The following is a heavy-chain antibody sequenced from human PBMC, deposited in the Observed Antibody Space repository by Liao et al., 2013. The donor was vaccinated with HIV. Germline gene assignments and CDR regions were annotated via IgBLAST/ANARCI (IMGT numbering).Heavy chain of an antibody. D-gene: IGHD3-22*01. J-gene: IGHJ3*02. Sequence: QVQLQESGPGLVKPSETLSLTCTVSGGSISNFHWSWIRQSAGKGLEWIGRIYTSGSANYNPSLKSRVTMSVDKSKNQFSLKLSSVTAADTAVYYCARVQYYYDSSASLLFDVFDIWGQGTMVTVSA. CDR1: GGSISNFH. V-gene: IGHV4-4*07. CDR3: ARVQYYYDSSASLLFDVFDI. CDR2: IYTSGSA.